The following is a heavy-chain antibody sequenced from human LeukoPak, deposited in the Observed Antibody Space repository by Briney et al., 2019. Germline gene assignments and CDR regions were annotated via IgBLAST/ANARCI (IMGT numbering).Heavy chain of an antibody. V-gene: IGHV3-48*03. CDR3: ARDPNSSSSYYYYYYYMDV. CDR2: ISSSGSTI. CDR1: GFTFRSYE. D-gene: IGHD6-6*01. Sequence: GGSLRLSCAASGFTFRSYEMNWVRQAPGKGLEWVSYISSSGSTIYYADSVKGRFTISRDNAKNSLYLQMNSLRAEDTAVYYCARDPNSSSSYYYYYYYMDVWGKGTTVTVSS. J-gene: IGHJ6*03.